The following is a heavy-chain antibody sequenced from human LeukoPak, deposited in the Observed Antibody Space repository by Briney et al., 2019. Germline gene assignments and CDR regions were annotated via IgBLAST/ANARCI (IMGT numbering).Heavy chain of an antibody. CDR3: ARVSMTTVTTRWGMDYYYYYYMDV. Sequence: ASVKVSCKASGYTFTSCGISWVRQAPGQGLEWMGWISAYNGNTNYAQKLQGRVTMTTDTSTSTAYMELRSLRSDDTAVYYCARVSMTTVTTRWGMDYYYYYYMDVRGKGTTVTVSS. V-gene: IGHV1-18*01. D-gene: IGHD4-17*01. CDR1: GYTFTSCG. J-gene: IGHJ6*03. CDR2: ISAYNGNT.